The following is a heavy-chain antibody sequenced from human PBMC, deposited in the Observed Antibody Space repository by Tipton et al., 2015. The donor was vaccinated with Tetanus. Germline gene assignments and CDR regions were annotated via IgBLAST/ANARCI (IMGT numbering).Heavy chain of an antibody. Sequence: TLSLTCTVSGVSMIDSYWNWIRQPAGKGLEWIGEINHRGGIAYNPSLKSRATISVDTSENQFSLNLTSVTAADTAVYYCARDLGTSGFHWGQGTLVTVSS. CDR3: ARDLGTSGFH. CDR1: GVSMIDSY. J-gene: IGHJ4*02. V-gene: IGHV4-34*01. CDR2: INHRGGI. D-gene: IGHD1-7*01.